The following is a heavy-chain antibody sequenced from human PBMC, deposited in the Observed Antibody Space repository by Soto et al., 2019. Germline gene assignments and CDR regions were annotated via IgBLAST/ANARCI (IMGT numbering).Heavy chain of an antibody. CDR2: IYYSGST. D-gene: IGHD6-19*01. CDR3: ARDLRDSSGHDY. V-gene: IGHV4-59*01. CDR1: GGSIGSYY. J-gene: IGHJ4*02. Sequence: SETLSLTCTVSGGSIGSYYWSWIRQPPGKGLEWIGYIYYSGSTNYNPSLKSRVTISVDTSKNQFSLKLSSVTAADTAVYYCARDLRDSSGHDYWGQGTLVTVSS.